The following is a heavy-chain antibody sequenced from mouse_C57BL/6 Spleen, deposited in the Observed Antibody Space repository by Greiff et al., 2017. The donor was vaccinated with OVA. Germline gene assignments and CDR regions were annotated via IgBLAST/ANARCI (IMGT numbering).Heavy chain of an antibody. CDR3: AGAAQAYCDD. D-gene: IGHD3-2*02. CDR1: GYTFTSYW. CDR2: IAPHRGGT. V-gene: IGHV1-72*01. Sequence: QVQLQQPGAELVKPGASVKLSCKASGYTFTSYWMHWVKQRPGRGLEWIGRIAPHRGGTKYNEKFKSKATLTVDKPSSTAYMQLSSLTSEDSAVYYCAGAAQAYCDDWGQGTTLTGSA. J-gene: IGHJ2*01.